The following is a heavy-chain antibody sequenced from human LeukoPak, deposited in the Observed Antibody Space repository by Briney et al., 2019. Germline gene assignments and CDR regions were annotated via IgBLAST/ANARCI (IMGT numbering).Heavy chain of an antibody. D-gene: IGHD1-26*01. CDR2: IYYSGST. Sequence: SETLSLTCTVSGGSINNSSYYWGWIRQPPGKGLEWIGSIYYSGSTYYNPSLKSRVTISVDTSKNQFSLKLSSVTAADTAVYYCARRTRYSGEGYWGQGTLVTVSS. CDR1: GGSINNSSYY. CDR3: ARRTRYSGEGY. J-gene: IGHJ4*02. V-gene: IGHV4-39*01.